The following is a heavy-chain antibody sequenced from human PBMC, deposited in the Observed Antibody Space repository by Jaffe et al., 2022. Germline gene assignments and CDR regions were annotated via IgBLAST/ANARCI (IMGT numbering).Heavy chain of an antibody. J-gene: IGHJ3*02. CDR2: IIPILGIA. CDR3: ARAGVVVGTIYFDI. Sequence: QVQLVQSGAEVKKPGSSVKVSCKASGGTFSSYTISWVRQAPGQGLEWMGRIIPILGIANYAQKFQGRVTITADKSTSTAYMELSSLRSEDTAVYYCARAGVVVGTIYFDIWGQGTMVTVSS. CDR1: GGTFSSYT. V-gene: IGHV1-69*02. D-gene: IGHD3-22*01.